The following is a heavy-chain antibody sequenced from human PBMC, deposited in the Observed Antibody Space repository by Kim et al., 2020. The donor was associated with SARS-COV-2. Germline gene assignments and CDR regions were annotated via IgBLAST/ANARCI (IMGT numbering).Heavy chain of an antibody. CDR2: IYYSEST. CDR3: ARGRRYCRGGSCYGGNFDS. CDR1: GDSISSYY. J-gene: IGHJ4*02. V-gene: IGHV4-59*01. Sequence: SETLSLTCTVSGDSISSYYWSWIRQPPGKGLEWIAHIYYSESTNYNPSLKRRVTVSIDTSKNHFSLNLSSVTAADTAVYYCARGRRYCRGGSCYGGNFDSWGQGTLVTVSS. D-gene: IGHD2-15*01.